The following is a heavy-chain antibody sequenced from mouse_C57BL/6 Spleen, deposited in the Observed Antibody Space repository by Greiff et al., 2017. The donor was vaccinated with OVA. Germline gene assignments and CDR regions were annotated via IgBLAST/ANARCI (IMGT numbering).Heavy chain of an antibody. V-gene: IGHV5-16*01. J-gene: IGHJ3*01. D-gene: IGHD1-1*01. CDR1: GFTFSDYY. CDR3: ARDGSSYQFAY. CDR2: INYDGSST. Sequence: DVQLVESEGGLVQPGSSMKLSCTASGFTFSDYYMAWVRQVPEKGLEWVANINYDGSSTYYLDSLKSRFIISRDNAKNILYLQMSSLKSEDTATYYCARDGSSYQFAYWGQGTLVTVSA.